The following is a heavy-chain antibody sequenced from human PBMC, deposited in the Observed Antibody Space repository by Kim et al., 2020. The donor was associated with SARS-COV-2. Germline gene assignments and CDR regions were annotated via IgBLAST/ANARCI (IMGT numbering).Heavy chain of an antibody. D-gene: IGHD6-19*01. J-gene: IGHJ4*02. CDR3: ASGAVAGGY. CDR2: GST. V-gene: IGHV4-59*09. Sequence: GSTNYNPPLKSRVTISVDTSKNQFSLKLSSVTAADTAVYYCASGAVAGGYWGQGTLVTVSS.